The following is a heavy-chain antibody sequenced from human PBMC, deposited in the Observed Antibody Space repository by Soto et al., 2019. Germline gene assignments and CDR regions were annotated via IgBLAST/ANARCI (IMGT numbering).Heavy chain of an antibody. CDR2: IYWDDDK. CDR1: GFSLSTSGVG. V-gene: IGHV2-5*02. CDR3: ARGGYSYGYGGGYYYYGMDV. J-gene: IGHJ6*02. D-gene: IGHD5-18*01. Sequence: QITLKESGPTLVKPTQTLTLTCTFSGFSLSTSGVGVGWIRQPPGKALEWLALIYWDDDKRYSPSLKSRLTITKDTSTNQVVLTMTNMDPVDTATYYCARGGYSYGYGGGYYYYGMDVWGQGTTVTVSS.